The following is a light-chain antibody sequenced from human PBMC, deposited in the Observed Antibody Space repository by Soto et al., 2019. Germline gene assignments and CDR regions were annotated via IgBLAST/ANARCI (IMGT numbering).Light chain of an antibody. CDR2: AAF. J-gene: IGKJ3*01. CDR1: QTLSIGS. V-gene: IGKV3-20*01. CDR3: QQYDGPPLT. Sequence: IVFAQSPDSLSLSPGERATLFVMAIQTLSIGSLAWYQQKPGQAPRLLIYAAFTRRTGISDRYNGSGSGTDFVLTINRLEPEDSAVYFCQQYDGPPLTFGPGTKVDI.